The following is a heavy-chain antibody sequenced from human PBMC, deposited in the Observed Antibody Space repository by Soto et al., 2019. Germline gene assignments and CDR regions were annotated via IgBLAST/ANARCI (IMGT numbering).Heavy chain of an antibody. J-gene: IGHJ4*02. CDR3: ARRLSAQTFDY. CDR1: GGSISSSSYY. Sequence: SETLSLTCTVSGGSISSSSYYWGWIRQPPGKGLEWIGSIYYSGSTYYNPSLKSRVTISVDTSKNQFSLKLSSVTAADTAVYYCARRLSAQTFDYWGQGTLVTVSS. D-gene: IGHD3-16*02. V-gene: IGHV4-39*01. CDR2: IYYSGST.